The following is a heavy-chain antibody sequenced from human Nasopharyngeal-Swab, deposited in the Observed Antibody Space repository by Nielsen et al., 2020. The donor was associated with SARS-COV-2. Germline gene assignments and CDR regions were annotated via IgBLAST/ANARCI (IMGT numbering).Heavy chain of an antibody. V-gene: IGHV1-18*04. J-gene: IGHJ4*02. CDR1: GDNFTTYG. D-gene: IGHD2-8*01. CDR3: ARDSRRHCSNEICPYFDY. Sequence: ASVKVSCKASGDNFTTYGFSWVRQAPGQGLEWMAWNSTFNDESNSATNFQGRLTMTKEIFTGTVYMELRSLRSDDTAVYFCARDSRRHCSNEICPYFDYWGQGTLVTVSS. CDR2: NSTFNDES.